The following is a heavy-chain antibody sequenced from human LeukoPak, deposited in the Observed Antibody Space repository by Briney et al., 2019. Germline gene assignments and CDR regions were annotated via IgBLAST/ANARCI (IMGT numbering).Heavy chain of an antibody. D-gene: IGHD5-12*01. CDR3: AKDRLQVETAQFVD. CDR1: GFTFSNYV. V-gene: IGHV3-23*01. Sequence: GGSLRLSCAASGFTFSNYVMSWVRQTPGKGLEWVSSLSGGADRKYYAESEKGRFTISRDNSKKTLYLQMNSLRAEDAAVYYCAKDRLQVETAQFVDWGQGTLVTVSS. J-gene: IGHJ4*02. CDR2: LSGGADRK.